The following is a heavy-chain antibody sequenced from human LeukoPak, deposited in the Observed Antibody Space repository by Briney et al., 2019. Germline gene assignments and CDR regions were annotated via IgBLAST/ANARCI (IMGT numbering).Heavy chain of an antibody. CDR3: AKDYGDYGVGYYGY. CDR1: GITFSSYA. CDR2: ISGSGHNT. V-gene: IGHV3-23*01. Sequence: GGSLRLSCAASGITFSSYAMIWVRQAPGKGLEWVSGISGSGHNTYTADSVRGRFTISRDNSRNTLYLQMSSLRAEDTAVYYCAKDYGDYGVGYYGYWGQGTLVTVSS. D-gene: IGHD4-17*01. J-gene: IGHJ4*02.